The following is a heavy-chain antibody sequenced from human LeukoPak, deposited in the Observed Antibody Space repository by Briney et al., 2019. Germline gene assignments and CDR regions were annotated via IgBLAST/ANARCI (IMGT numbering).Heavy chain of an antibody. CDR1: GFTFSSYD. Sequence: GGSLRLSCAASGFTFSSYDMNWVRQAPGKGLEWVASISSTGSYIYYADSVKGRFSISRDNAKNSLYLQVNSLRAEDTAVYSCARDMGSSGLDYWGQGTLVTVSS. D-gene: IGHD6-6*01. V-gene: IGHV3-21*01. J-gene: IGHJ4*02. CDR2: ISSTGSYI. CDR3: ARDMGSSGLDY.